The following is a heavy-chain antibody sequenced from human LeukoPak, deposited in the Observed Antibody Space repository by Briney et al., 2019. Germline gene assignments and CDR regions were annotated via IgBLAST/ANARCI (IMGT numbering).Heavy chain of an antibody. D-gene: IGHD6-13*01. V-gene: IGHV4-4*07. J-gene: IGHJ3*02. CDR3: ARDRTSSWDDAFDI. CDR1: GGSISSYY. Sequence: SETLSLTCTVSGGSISSYYWSWIRQPPGKGLEWIGRIYTSGSTNYNPSLKSRVTMSVDTSKNQFSLKLSSVTAADTAVYYCARDRTSSWDDAFDIWGQGTMVTVSS. CDR2: IYTSGST.